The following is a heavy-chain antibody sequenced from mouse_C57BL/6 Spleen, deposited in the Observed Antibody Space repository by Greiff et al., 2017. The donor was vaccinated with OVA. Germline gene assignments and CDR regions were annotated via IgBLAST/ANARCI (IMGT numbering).Heavy chain of an antibody. CDR3: AKDYGNYGWYCDV. CDR2: INPSTGGT. Sequence: VQLQQSGPELVKPGASVKISCKASGYSFTGYYMNWVKQSPEKSLEWIGEINPSTGGTTYNQKFKAKATLTVDKSSSTAYMQLKSLTSEDSAVDYCAKDYGNYGWYCDVWGTGTTVTVSS. D-gene: IGHD2-1*01. V-gene: IGHV1-42*01. J-gene: IGHJ1*03. CDR1: GYSFTGYY.